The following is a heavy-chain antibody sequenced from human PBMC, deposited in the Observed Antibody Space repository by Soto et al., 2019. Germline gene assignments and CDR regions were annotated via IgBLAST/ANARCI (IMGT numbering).Heavy chain of an antibody. CDR3: AKDAKILDWLPTSYYFDF. Sequence: GGSLRLSCAVSGLSFSSYAMSWVRQSPGKGLEWVSSISRSGNSTYSADSVRGRFTISRDNSKNTLYLQMNSLRAEDTAVYYCAKDAKILDWLPTSYYFDFWGQGALVTVSS. CDR1: GLSFSSYA. J-gene: IGHJ4*02. CDR2: ISRSGNST. V-gene: IGHV3-23*01. D-gene: IGHD3-9*01.